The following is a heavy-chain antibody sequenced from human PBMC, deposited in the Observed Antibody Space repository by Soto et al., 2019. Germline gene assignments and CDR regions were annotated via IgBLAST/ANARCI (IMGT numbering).Heavy chain of an antibody. CDR2: IYYSGST. Sequence: SETLSLTCTVSGGSISSYYWSWIRQPPGKGLEWIGYIYYSGSTNYNPSLKSRVTISVDTSKNQFSLKLSSVTAADTAVYYCARGGDYGSSPNWFDPWGQGTLVTVSS. D-gene: IGHD3-10*01. CDR3: ARGGDYGSSPNWFDP. V-gene: IGHV4-59*01. J-gene: IGHJ5*02. CDR1: GGSISSYY.